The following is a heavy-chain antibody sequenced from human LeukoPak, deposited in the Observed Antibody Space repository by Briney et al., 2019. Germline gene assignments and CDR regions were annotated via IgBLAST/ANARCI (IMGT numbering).Heavy chain of an antibody. CDR2: ISRSGNYI. J-gene: IGHJ3*02. CDR3: ARGGCTVGSCHGFDI. D-gene: IGHD2-15*01. CDR1: GFTFSSYE. V-gene: IGHV3-48*03. Sequence: GGSLRLSCAASGFTFSSYEMNWVRQAPGKGLEWVSYISRSGNYIYYADSVEGRFTIFRDNAKNSLYLQMNSLRAEDTAVCYCARGGCTVGSCHGFDIWGQGTMVTVSS.